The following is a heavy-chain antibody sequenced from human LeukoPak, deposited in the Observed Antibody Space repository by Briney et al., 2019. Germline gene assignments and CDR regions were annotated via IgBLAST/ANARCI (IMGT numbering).Heavy chain of an antibody. CDR1: GFTFSSYS. D-gene: IGHD2-2*01. V-gene: IGHV3-21*01. J-gene: IGHJ6*03. CDR2: ISSSSSYI. Sequence: GGSLRLSCAASGFTFSSYSMNWVRQAPGKGLEWVSSISSSSSYIYYADSVKGRFTISRDNAKNSPYLQMNSLRAEDTAVYYCARGSRKVVPAALYYYYMDVWGKGTTVTVSS. CDR3: ARGSRKVVPAALYYYYMDV.